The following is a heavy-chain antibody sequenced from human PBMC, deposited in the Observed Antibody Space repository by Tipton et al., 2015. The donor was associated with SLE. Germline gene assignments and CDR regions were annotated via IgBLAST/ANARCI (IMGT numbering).Heavy chain of an antibody. CDR2: IYYSGST. D-gene: IGHD1-20*01. Sequence: TLSLTCTVSGGSISSSSYYWGWIRQPPGKGLEWIGSIYYSGSTYYNPSLKSRVTISVDRSKNQFSLKLSSVTAADTAVYYCARGRGITGTTDWFDPWGQGTLVTVSS. CDR3: ARGRGITGTTDWFDP. CDR1: GGSISSSSYY. J-gene: IGHJ5*02. V-gene: IGHV4-39*07.